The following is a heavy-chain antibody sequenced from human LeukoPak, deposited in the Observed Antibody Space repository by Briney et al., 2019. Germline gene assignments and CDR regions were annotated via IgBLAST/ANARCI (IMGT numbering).Heavy chain of an antibody. CDR3: ASSGYDSSGPEFDY. D-gene: IGHD3-22*01. J-gene: IGHJ4*02. CDR1: GYTFTSYG. V-gene: IGHV1-18*01. CDR2: ISANNGNT. Sequence: ASVKVSCKASGYTFTSYGISWVRQAPGQGLEWMEWISANNGNTNYAQKLQGRVTMTTDTSTSTAYMELRSVRSDDTAVYYSASSGYDSSGPEFDYWGQGTLVTVSS.